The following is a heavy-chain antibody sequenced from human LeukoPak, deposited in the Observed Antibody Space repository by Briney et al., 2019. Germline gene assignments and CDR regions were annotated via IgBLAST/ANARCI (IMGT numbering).Heavy chain of an antibody. V-gene: IGHV3-48*01. D-gene: IGHD2-2*01. J-gene: IGHJ3*02. CDR2: IDSSSSTI. CDR1: GFTFSTHT. Sequence: GGSLRLSCAASGFTFSTHTMNWVRQAPGKGLEWVSSIDSSSSTIYYADSVKGRFTISRDNAKNSLYLQMNSLRAEDTAVYYCARVGIVVVPADAFDIWGQGTMVTVSS. CDR3: ARVGIVVVPADAFDI.